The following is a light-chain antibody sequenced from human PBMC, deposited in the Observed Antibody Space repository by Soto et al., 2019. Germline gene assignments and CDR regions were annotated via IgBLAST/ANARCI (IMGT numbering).Light chain of an antibody. Sequence: EIVMTQSPATLSVSPGERVTLSCRASQSVRSNLAWYQQKPGQAPRLLIYGASTRATGIPARFSGGGSGTEFTLTISSLQSEDFAVYYCQQYSNWPPWTFGQGTKVDIK. CDR3: QQYSNWPPWT. J-gene: IGKJ1*01. V-gene: IGKV3-15*01. CDR2: GAS. CDR1: QSVRSN.